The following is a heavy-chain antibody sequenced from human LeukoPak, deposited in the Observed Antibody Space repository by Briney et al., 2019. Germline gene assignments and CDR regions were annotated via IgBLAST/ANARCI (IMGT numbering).Heavy chain of an antibody. Sequence: SETLSLTCAVSGGSVSSGSYYWSWIRQPPGKGLEWIGYIYYSGSTNYNPSLKSRVTISVDTSKNQFSLKLSSVTAADTAVYYCARTGYYYGMDVWGQGTTVTVSS. J-gene: IGHJ6*02. V-gene: IGHV4-61*01. CDR3: ARTGYYYGMDV. CDR2: IYYSGST. D-gene: IGHD1-14*01. CDR1: GGSVSSGSYY.